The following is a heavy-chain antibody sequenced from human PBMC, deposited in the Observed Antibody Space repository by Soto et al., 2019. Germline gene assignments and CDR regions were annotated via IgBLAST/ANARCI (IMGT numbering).Heavy chain of an antibody. CDR3: ARQPCSGGSCYNPAGEGKEV. CDR1: GYTFTSYG. CDR2: ISAYNGNT. J-gene: IGHJ6*02. D-gene: IGHD2-15*01. Sequence: ASVKVSCKASGYTFTSYGISCVRQAPGQGLERMGWISAYNGNTNYAQKLQGRVTMTTDTSTSTAYMELRSLRSDDTAVYYCARQPCSGGSCYNPAGEGKEVWGQGTTVTVSS. V-gene: IGHV1-18*01.